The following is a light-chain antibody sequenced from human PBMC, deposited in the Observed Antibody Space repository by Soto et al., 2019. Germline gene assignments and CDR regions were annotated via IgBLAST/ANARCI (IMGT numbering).Light chain of an antibody. V-gene: IGKV3-20*01. J-gene: IGKJ1*01. CDR2: DSS. CDR1: QSVSNN. Sequence: EIVMTQSPATLSVSPGERATLSCRASQSVSNNLAWYQQKPGQAPRLLIYDSSNRATGMPDRFSGSGSGTDFTLTISRLQPEDFAVYYCQQYGSSPRTFGQGTKVDIK. CDR3: QQYGSSPRT.